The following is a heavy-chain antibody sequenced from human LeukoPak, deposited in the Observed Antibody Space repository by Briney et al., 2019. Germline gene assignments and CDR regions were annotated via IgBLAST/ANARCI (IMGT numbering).Heavy chain of an antibody. CDR3: ARSLKLIYYDFWSGSDY. CDR1: GFTFSSYS. V-gene: IGHV3-21*01. J-gene: IGHJ4*02. D-gene: IGHD3-3*01. CDR2: ISSSSSYI. Sequence: GGSLRLSCAASGFTFSSYSMNWVRQAPGKGLEWVSSISSSSSYIYYADSVKGRFTISRDNAKNSLYLQMNSLRAEDTAVYYCARSLKLIYYDFWSGSDYWGQGTLVTVSS.